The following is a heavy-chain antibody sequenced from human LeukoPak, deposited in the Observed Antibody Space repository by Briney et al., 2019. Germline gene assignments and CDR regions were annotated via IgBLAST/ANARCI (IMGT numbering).Heavy chain of an antibody. V-gene: IGHV4-59*08. CDR2: FYYSGSI. CDR3: ARPYSSAWHGAFHI. D-gene: IGHD6-19*01. CDR1: DGSISIYY. Sequence: SETLSLTCTVSDGSISIYYWSWIRQPPGKGLECIGYFYYSGSIKYNPSLKSRVTISVDTSKNQFSLKLSSVTAADTAVHYCARPYSSAWHGAFHIWGQGTKVTVSS. J-gene: IGHJ3*02.